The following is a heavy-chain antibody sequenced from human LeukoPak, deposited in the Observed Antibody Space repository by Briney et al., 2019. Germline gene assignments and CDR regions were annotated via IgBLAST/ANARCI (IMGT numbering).Heavy chain of an antibody. CDR1: GGSISSYY. D-gene: IGHD3-22*01. V-gene: IGHV4-59*08. J-gene: IGHJ6*02. CDR2: INNSGST. Sequence: SETLSLTCTVSGGSISSYYWSWIRQPPPKGQERIGDINNSGSTNYNHSLKSRVTISVDTSKYEFSLYLSSVTAADTAAAYCARIQGAYDRSGYYRLYYCYGMDGWGEGTTVTVSS. CDR3: ARIQGAYDRSGYYRLYYCYGMDG.